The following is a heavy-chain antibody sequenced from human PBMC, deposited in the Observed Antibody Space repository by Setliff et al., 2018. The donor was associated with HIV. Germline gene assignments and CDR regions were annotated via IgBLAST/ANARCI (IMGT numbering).Heavy chain of an antibody. J-gene: IGHJ4*02. V-gene: IGHV4-39*02. D-gene: IGHD2-15*01. CDR1: GGSSISSSYY. Sequence: PSETLSLTCTVSGGSSISSSYYWVWIRQPPGKGLEWIGDVYYSGVTYYNASLKSRVTMSIDRSKNHFPLTMTSVTAADTAVYYCARRGRGAFPYYSIDYWGQGILVTVSS. CDR2: VYYSGVT. CDR3: ARRGRGAFPYYSIDY.